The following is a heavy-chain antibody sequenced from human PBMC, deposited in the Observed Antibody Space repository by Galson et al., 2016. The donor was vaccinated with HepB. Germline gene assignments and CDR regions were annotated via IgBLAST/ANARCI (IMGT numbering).Heavy chain of an antibody. Sequence: SLRLSCAASGFAFSNYYMSWIRQAPGKGLEWISYISSIGGSIHYADSVEGRLTISGDNAKNSLYPQMYSLRAEDTAVYYCARSVGRGPAAHFDFWGQGTLVTVSS. CDR2: ISSIGGSI. CDR1: GFAFSNYY. J-gene: IGHJ4*02. CDR3: ARSVGRGPAAHFDF. D-gene: IGHD2-2*01. V-gene: IGHV3-11*01.